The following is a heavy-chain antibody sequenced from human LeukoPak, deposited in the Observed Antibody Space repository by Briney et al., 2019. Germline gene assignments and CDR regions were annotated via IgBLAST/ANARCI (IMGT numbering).Heavy chain of an antibody. CDR3: VRDNAYTFDY. J-gene: IGHJ4*01. D-gene: IGHD5-24*01. V-gene: IGHV1-8*01. CDR2: MNPNSGNT. Sequence: GASVKVSCKASGYTFTSYDINWVRQATGQGLEWMGWMNPNSGNTGYAQKFQGRVTMTRNTSISTAYMELNSLRAEDTAIYYCVRDNAYTFDYWGHGTLVTVSS. CDR1: GYTFTSYD.